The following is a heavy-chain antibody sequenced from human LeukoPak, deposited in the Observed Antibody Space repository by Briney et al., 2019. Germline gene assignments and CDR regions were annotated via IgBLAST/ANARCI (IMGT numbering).Heavy chain of an antibody. J-gene: IGHJ6*03. Sequence: PSETLSLTCTVSGGSISSYYWSWLRQPPGKGLEWIGNIYYSGSTNYNPSLKRRVTISVETSKNQFSLKLSSVTAADTAVYYCTRGSIAYYYMDVWGKGTTVTISS. CDR1: GGSISSYY. CDR2: IYYSGST. V-gene: IGHV4-59*01. D-gene: IGHD3-22*01. CDR3: TRGSIAYYYMDV.